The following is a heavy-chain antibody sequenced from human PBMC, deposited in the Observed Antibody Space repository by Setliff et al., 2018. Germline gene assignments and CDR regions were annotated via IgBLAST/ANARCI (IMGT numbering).Heavy chain of an antibody. CDR3: TTGGWWEPKDY. Sequence: GESLRLSCAASGSTFSNAWMSWVRQAPGKGLEWVGRIKSKTDGGTTDYAAPVKGRFTISRDDSKNTLYLQMNSLKTEDTAVYYCTTGGWWEPKDYWGQGTLVTVSS. D-gene: IGHD1-26*01. V-gene: IGHV3-15*01. CDR2: IKSKTDGGTT. CDR1: GSTFSNAW. J-gene: IGHJ4*02.